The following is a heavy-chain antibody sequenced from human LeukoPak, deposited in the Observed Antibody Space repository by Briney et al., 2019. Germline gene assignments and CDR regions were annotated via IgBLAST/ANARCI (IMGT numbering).Heavy chain of an antibody. J-gene: IGHJ4*02. V-gene: IGHV4-59*01. CDR3: ARDVGYYFDY. CDR1: GGPISSYY. CDR2: IYYSGSN. Sequence: SETLSLTCTVSGGPISSYYWSWIRQPPGKGLEWIGYIYYSGSNNYNTSLKSPVTLSVDTSKNQFSLNQSSLTAADTAVYYCARDVGYYFDYWGQGTLVTVSS.